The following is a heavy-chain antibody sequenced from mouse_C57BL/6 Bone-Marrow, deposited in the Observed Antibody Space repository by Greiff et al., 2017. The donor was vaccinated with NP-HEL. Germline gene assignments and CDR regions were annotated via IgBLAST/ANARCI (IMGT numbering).Heavy chain of an antibody. Sequence: EVQLQQSGAELVRPGASVKLSCTVSGFNIKDDYMHWVKQRPEQGLEWIGWIDPANGDTEYASKFPGKATIPADTSSNPAYLQLSSLTSEDTAVYYCTTGGSSPYAMDYWGQGTSVTVSS. J-gene: IGHJ4*01. D-gene: IGHD1-1*01. CDR1: GFNIKDDY. CDR3: TTGGSSPYAMDY. CDR2: IDPANGDT. V-gene: IGHV14-4*01.